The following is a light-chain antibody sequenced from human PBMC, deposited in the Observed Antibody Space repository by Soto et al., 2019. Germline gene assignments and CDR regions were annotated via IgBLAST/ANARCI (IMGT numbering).Light chain of an antibody. J-gene: IGKJ1*01. CDR1: QTIRNTY. V-gene: IGKV3-20*01. CDR3: HQYNNSPWT. CDR2: GVS. Sequence: EIVLTQSPGTLSLSPGERATLSCRASQTIRNTYLAWYQKKPGQAPRLLIYGVSSRATGIPDRFSGSGSGTDFTLTISRLEPEDFAVYYCHQYNNSPWTFGQGTKVEIK.